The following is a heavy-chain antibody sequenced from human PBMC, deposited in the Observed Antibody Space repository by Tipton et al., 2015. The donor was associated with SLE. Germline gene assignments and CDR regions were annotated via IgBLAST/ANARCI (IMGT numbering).Heavy chain of an antibody. CDR2: IYYNGNT. D-gene: IGHD3-3*01. CDR1: GFSFSSYE. Sequence: LRLSCAASGFSFSSYEMNWVRQAPGKGLEWIGSIYYNGNTYYNLSLKSRVIISADTSKNLLSLKLGSVTAADTSVYYCARSDFSSKANDYWGQGTLVTVSS. CDR3: ARSDFSSKANDY. V-gene: IGHV4-59*08. J-gene: IGHJ4*02.